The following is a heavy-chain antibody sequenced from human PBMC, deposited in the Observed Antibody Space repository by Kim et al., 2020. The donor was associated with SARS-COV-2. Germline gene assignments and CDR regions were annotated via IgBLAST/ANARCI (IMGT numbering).Heavy chain of an antibody. Sequence: GVSVKDRFTISRDNAKSSLYLQMSSLSAEDTAVYYCARGFHSGDYRRGSDYWGQGTLVTVSS. J-gene: IGHJ4*02. CDR3: ARGFHSGDYRRGSDY. D-gene: IGHD3-22*01. V-gene: IGHV3-21*01.